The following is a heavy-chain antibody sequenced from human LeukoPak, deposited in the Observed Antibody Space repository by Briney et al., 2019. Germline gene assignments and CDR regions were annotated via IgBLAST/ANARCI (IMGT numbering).Heavy chain of an antibody. CDR1: GYTFTSYY. Sequence: ASVKVSCKASGYTFTSYYMHWVRQALGQGLAWMGIINPSGGSTSYAQKFQGRVTMTRDTSTSTVYMELSSLRSEDTAVYYCAREWSSGGSCFDYWGQGTLVTVSS. J-gene: IGHJ4*02. CDR2: INPSGGST. CDR3: AREWSSGGSCFDY. D-gene: IGHD2-15*01. V-gene: IGHV1-46*01.